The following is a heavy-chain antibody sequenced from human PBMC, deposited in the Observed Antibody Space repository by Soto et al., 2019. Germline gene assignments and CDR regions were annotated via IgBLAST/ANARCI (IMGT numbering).Heavy chain of an antibody. CDR1: GFTFSSYG. CDR3: ARDLASSGYPNYFDY. V-gene: IGHV3-33*01. Sequence: QVQLVESGGGVVKPGRSLRLSCAASGFTFSSYGMHWVRQAPGKGLEWVAVIWYDGSNKYYADSVKGRFTISRDNSKNTLYLQMNSLRAEDTAVYYCARDLASSGYPNYFDYWGQGTLVTVSS. CDR2: IWYDGSNK. D-gene: IGHD3-22*01. J-gene: IGHJ4*02.